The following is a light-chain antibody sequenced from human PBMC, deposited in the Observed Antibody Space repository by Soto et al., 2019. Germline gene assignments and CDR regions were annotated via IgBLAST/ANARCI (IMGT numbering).Light chain of an antibody. J-gene: IGKJ1*01. CDR2: DAS. V-gene: IGKV1-5*01. CDR3: QQYDTYSAT. Sequence: DIQMTQSPSTLSASVGDRVTITCRASQSISSWLAWYQQKPGKAPNLLIYDASSLQSGVPSRFSGSGSGAEFTLTISSLQPDDFATYYCQQYDTYSATFGQGTKVETK. CDR1: QSISSW.